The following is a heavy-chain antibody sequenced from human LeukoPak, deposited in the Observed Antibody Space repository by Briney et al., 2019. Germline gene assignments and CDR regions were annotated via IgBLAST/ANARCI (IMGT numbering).Heavy chain of an antibody. J-gene: IGHJ4*02. CDR1: GYTFTGYY. Sequence: ASVKVSCKASGYTFTGYYMHWVRQAPGQGLEWMGWINPNSGGTNYAQKFQGRVTMTRDTSISTAYMELSRLRSDDTAVYYCARQKQLLGFSVDYWGQGTLVTVSS. CDR3: ARQKQLLGFSVDY. D-gene: IGHD6-6*01. V-gene: IGHV1-2*02. CDR2: INPNSGGT.